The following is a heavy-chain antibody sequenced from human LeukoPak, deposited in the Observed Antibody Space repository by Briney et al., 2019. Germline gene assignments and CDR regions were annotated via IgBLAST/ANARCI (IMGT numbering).Heavy chain of an antibody. J-gene: IGHJ3*02. D-gene: IGHD3-22*01. V-gene: IGHV4-59*07. Sequence: SDTLSLTCNVSGGYIRGYYWSWIGQPPGKGLEWIGYIYSSGSTNYNPSLTRRVTMSVDTSRHQFSLTLNSVTAADTPVYYCAKSNGYGLIDIWGQGTMVTVSS. CDR1: GGYIRGYY. CDR2: IYSSGST. CDR3: AKSNGYGLIDI.